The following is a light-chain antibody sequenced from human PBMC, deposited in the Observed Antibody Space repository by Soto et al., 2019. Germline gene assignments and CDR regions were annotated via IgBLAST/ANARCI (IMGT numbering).Light chain of an antibody. J-gene: IGKJ5*01. CDR1: QSISSY. CDR2: VAP. Sequence: EIVLTQSPATLSLSPGERATLSCRASQSISSYLAWYQQKPGQAPSLLIYVAPNRATGTPARFSGSGSGTDFTLTINSLDSEDFAVSYCQQRSSWPLTFGQGTRLEIK. V-gene: IGKV3-11*01. CDR3: QQRSSWPLT.